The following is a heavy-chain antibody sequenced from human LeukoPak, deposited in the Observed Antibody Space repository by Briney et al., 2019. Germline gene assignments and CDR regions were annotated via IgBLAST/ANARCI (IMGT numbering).Heavy chain of an antibody. CDR2: IIPIFGTA. Sequence: SVKVSCKASGGTFSSYAISWVRQAPGQGLEWRGRIIPIFGTANYAQKFQGRVTITTDESTSTAYMELSGLRSEDTAVYYCARDSLDYYDSSGPRDHYWGQGTLVTVSS. V-gene: IGHV1-69*05. D-gene: IGHD3-22*01. CDR1: GGTFSSYA. J-gene: IGHJ4*02. CDR3: ARDSLDYYDSSGPRDHY.